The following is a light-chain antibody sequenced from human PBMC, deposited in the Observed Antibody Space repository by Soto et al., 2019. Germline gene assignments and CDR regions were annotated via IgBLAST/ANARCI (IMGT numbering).Light chain of an antibody. CDR3: QQYDNLPLT. V-gene: IGKV1-33*01. Sequence: DIQMTQSPSSLSASVGDRVTITCQASQDISNYLNWYQQKPGKAHKXLIYDASNLETGVPSRFSGSGSGTDGTFTISSLQPEDIETYYCQQYDNLPLTFGGGTKVDNK. CDR1: QDISNY. J-gene: IGKJ4*01. CDR2: DAS.